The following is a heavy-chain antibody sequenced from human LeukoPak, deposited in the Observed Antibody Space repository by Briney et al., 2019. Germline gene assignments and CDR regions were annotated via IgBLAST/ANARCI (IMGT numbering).Heavy chain of an antibody. D-gene: IGHD5-18*01. CDR3: AKDRAWIQFWF. CDR1: GGSISSYY. V-gene: IGHV4-59*12. Sequence: PSETLSLTCTVSGGSISSYYWSWIRQPPGKGLEWIGYIYYSGSTNYNPSLKSRVTISVDTSKNQFSLKLSSVTAADTAIYYCAKDRAWIQFWFWGQGTLVTVSS. CDR2: IYYSGST. J-gene: IGHJ4*02.